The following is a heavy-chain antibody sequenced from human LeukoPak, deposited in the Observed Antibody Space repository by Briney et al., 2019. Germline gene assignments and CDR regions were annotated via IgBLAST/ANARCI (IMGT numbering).Heavy chain of an antibody. V-gene: IGHV3-33*01. CDR1: GFTFSNHG. J-gene: IGHJ4*02. D-gene: IGHD4-17*01. CDR2: IWYDGSNK. Sequence: GGSLRLSCAASGFTFSNHGMHWVRQAPGKGLEWVALIWYDGSNKEYAESVKGRFTISRDNSKNTLYLQMKSLRAEDTAVYYCARDDFGDSLYYFDYWGQGTLVTVSS. CDR3: ARDDFGDSLYYFDY.